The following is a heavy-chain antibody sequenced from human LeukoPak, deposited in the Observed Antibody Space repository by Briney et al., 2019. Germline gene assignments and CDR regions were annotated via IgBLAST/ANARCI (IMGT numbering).Heavy chain of an antibody. V-gene: IGHV1-2*02. CDR3: ARTGTYCTNGVCPFDY. CDR1: GYTFTGYY. CDR2: INPNSGGT. D-gene: IGHD2-8*01. J-gene: IGHJ4*02. Sequence: ASVKDSCKASGYTFTGYYMHWVRQAPGQGLELMGWINPNSGGTNYAQKFQGRVTMTRDASISKAYMELSRLRSDDTAVYYCARTGTYCTNGVCPFDYWGQGTLVTVSS.